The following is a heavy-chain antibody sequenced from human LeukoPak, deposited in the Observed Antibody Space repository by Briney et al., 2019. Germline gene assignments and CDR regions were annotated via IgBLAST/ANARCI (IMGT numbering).Heavy chain of an antibody. Sequence: PSQTLSLTCTVSGGSISSGDYYWSWIRQPPGKGLEWIGYIYYSGSTNYNPSLKSRVTISVDTSKNQFSLKLSSVTAADTAVYYCARHSGKSFDWYDYWGQGTLVTVSS. V-gene: IGHV4-61*08. D-gene: IGHD3-9*01. J-gene: IGHJ4*02. CDR1: GGSISSGDYY. CDR3: ARHSGKSFDWYDY. CDR2: IYYSGST.